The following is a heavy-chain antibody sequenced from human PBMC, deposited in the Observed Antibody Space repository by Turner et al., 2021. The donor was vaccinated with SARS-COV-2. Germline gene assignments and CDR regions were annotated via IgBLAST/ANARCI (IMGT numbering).Heavy chain of an antibody. J-gene: IGHJ6*02. CDR2: INRNGGGT. V-gene: IGHV1-2*02. CDR3: EVGPAAKTRGDYYGMDV. D-gene: IGHD2-2*01. CDR1: GVPFTDKN. Sequence: QVLLVRSGAEVKRPGASVTVSCTASGVPFTDKNMHCVRPAPGQGLEGMGWINRNGGGTSNALKVQGRVTMARDTSNRTAYMELSRLRTDETAVYYGEVGPAAKTRGDYYGMDVWGQGTTVTVSS.